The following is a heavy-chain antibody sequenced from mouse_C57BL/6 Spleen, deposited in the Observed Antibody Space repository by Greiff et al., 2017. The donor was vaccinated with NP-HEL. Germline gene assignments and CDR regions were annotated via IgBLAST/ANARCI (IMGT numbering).Heavy chain of an antibody. CDR3: ARNGEIYYDYDVAY. V-gene: IGHV1-64*01. CDR2: IHPNSGST. Sequence: QVQLQQSGAELVKPGASVKLSCKASGYTFTSYWMHWVKQRPGQGLEWIGMIHPNSGSTNYNEKFKSKATLTVDKSSSTAYMQLSSLTSEDSAVYYCARNGEIYYDYDVAYWGQGTLVTVSA. CDR1: GYTFTSYW. J-gene: IGHJ3*01. D-gene: IGHD2-4*01.